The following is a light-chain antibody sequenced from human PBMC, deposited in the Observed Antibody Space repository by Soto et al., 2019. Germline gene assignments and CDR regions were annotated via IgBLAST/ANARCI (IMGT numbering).Light chain of an antibody. CDR2: LGS. Sequence: DIVMTQSPASLAASLGERATINCKSSQSVLYSSNNKNYLAWYLQKPGQSPHLLIYLGSNRASGVPDRFSGSGSGTDFTLKISRVEAEDVGVYYCMQALQTPWTFGQGTKVDIK. J-gene: IGKJ1*01. V-gene: IGKV2-28*01. CDR1: QSVLYSSNNKNY. CDR3: MQALQTPWT.